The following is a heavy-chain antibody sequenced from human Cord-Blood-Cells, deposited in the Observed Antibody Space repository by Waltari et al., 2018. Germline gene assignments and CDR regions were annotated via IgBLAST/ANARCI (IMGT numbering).Heavy chain of an antibody. V-gene: IGHV3-30-3*01. D-gene: IGHD1-26*01. CDR2: ISYDGSNK. CDR1: GFTSSSYA. Sequence: QVQLVESGGGVVQPGRSLRLSCAASGFTSSSYAMPWVRQAPGKGLEWVAVISYDGSNKYYADSVKGRFTISRDNSKNTLYLQMNSLRAEDTAVYYCARAGSSLDAFDIWGQGTMVTVSS. J-gene: IGHJ3*02. CDR3: ARAGSSLDAFDI.